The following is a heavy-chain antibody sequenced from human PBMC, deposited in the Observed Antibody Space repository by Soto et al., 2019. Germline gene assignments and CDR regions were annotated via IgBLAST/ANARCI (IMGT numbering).Heavy chain of an antibody. J-gene: IGHJ5*02. CDR3: AKVGGWGTGLGP. D-gene: IGHD2-8*02. CDR1: GFTFTTYT. V-gene: IGHV3-23*01. CDR2: ISGSGSNT. Sequence: EVQLLESGGGLAQPGGSLRLSCEDSGFTFTTYTISWVLQAPGRRPEWVSAISGSGSNTFYADAVRCRFTISRDNSKNTLYLKMYSLRVEDTAVYYCAKVGGWGTGLGPWGQGTLFTVSS.